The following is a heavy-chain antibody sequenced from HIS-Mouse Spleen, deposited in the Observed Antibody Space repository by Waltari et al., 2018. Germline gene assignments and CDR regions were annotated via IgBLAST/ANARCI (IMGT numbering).Heavy chain of an antibody. J-gene: IGHJ4*02. Sequence: QVQLQQWGAGLLKPSETLSLTCAVYGGSFSGYYWSWIRQPPGKGLEWIGEINHSGSTNYNPALKRRVTISVDTAMNQFSLKLSSVTAAETAVYYCARGSYSSSGKCWFDYWGQGTLVTVSS. CDR1: GGSFSGYY. D-gene: IGHD6-6*01. CDR2: INHSGST. CDR3: ARGSYSSSGKCWFDY. V-gene: IGHV4-34*01.